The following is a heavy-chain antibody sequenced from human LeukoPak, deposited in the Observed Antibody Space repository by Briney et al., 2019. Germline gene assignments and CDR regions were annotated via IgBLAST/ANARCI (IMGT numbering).Heavy chain of an antibody. V-gene: IGHV1-2*02. CDR2: INPKSGDT. J-gene: IGHJ4*02. Sequence: ASVKVSCKASGYTFTDYYMHWVRQAPEQGLEWMGWINPKSGDTNYAQKFQGRVTMTRDTSISTAYMELSSLRSDDTAVYYCAKGGYYYGFEDYWGQGTLVTVSS. CDR1: GYTFTDYY. CDR3: AKGGYYYGFEDY. D-gene: IGHD3-10*01.